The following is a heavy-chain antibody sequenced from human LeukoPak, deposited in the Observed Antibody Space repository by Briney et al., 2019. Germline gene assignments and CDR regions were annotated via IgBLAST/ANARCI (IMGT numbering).Heavy chain of an antibody. V-gene: IGHV4-61*02. D-gene: IGHD3-3*01. Sequence: SETLSLTCTVSGGSISSGSYYWSWIRQPAGKGLEWIGRIYTSGSTNYNPSLKSRVTISVDTSKNQFSLKLSSVTAADTAVYYCARSAYYDFWSGYNYWGQGTLVTVSS. J-gene: IGHJ4*02. CDR2: IYTSGST. CDR1: GGSISSGSYY. CDR3: ARSAYYDFWSGYNY.